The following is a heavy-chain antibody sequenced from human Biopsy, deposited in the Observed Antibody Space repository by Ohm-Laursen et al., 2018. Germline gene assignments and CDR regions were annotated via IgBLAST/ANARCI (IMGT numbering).Heavy chain of an antibody. V-gene: IGHV1-46*01. D-gene: IGHD6-19*01. CDR1: GYSFTSYY. CDR3: ARNTGWYGDLYYFDY. J-gene: IGHJ4*02. Sequence: ASVKVSCKASGYSFTSYYMHWVRQAPGQGLEWMGMISPSGSTTSYPQIFQGRVTMTRDTSKSTVYMELSSLRSADTAVYFCARNTGWYGDLYYFDYWGQGTLVIVSS. CDR2: ISPSGSTT.